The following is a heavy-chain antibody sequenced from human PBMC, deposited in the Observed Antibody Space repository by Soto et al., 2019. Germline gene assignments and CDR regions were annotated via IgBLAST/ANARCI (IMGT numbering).Heavy chain of an antibody. D-gene: IGHD3-22*01. CDR1: GFTFDDYA. V-gene: IGHV3-9*01. Sequence: EVPLVESGGGLVQPGRSLRLSCEASGFTFDDYAMHWVRQAPGKGLEWVSGISWNSGSIGYADSVKGRFTISRDNAKNSLYLQMNSLRAEDTALYYCAKGRTMIKFNGQIDYWGQGTLVTVSS. CDR2: ISWNSGSI. J-gene: IGHJ4*02. CDR3: AKGRTMIKFNGQIDY.